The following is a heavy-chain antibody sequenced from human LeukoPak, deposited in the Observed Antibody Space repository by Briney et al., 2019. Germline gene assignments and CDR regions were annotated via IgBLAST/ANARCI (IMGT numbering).Heavy chain of an antibody. D-gene: IGHD3-22*01. CDR1: GFTFSSHW. J-gene: IGHJ4*02. V-gene: IGHV3-7*03. CDR2: IKEDGSKK. CDR3: AKHYDSSGYYPFDY. Sequence: GGSLRLSCAASGFTFSSHWMTWVRQAPGKGLEWVANIKEDGSKKNYVDSVKGRFTISRDNPKNSLYLQMNSLRAEDTAVYYCAKHYDSSGYYPFDYWGQGTLVTVSS.